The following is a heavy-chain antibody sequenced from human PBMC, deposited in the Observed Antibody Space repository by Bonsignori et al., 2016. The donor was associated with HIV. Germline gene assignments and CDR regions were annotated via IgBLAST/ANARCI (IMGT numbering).Heavy chain of an antibody. V-gene: IGHV3-9*01. CDR1: GFTFDDYA. CDR2: ISWNSGSI. CDR3: AKAHGYSYGLVDY. D-gene: IGHD5-18*01. Sequence: GGSLRLSCAASGFTFDDYAMHWVRQAPGKGLEWVSGISWNSGSIGYADSVKGRFTISRDNAKNSLYLQMNSLRAEDTALYYCAKAHGYSYGLVDYWGQGTLVTVSS. J-gene: IGHJ4*02.